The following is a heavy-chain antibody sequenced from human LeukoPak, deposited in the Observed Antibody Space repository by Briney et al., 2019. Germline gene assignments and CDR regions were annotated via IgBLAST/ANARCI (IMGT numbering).Heavy chain of an antibody. CDR3: ARRRAATTIYHYSMDF. V-gene: IGHV5-51*01. CDR1: AYTFSTYW. CDR2: IYPSDSET. D-gene: IGHD5/OR15-5a*01. Sequence: GASLQVSCKASAYTFSTYWIAWVRHMPGKGLEWMGIIYPSDSETRYSPYFQGQVTISVDKSITTAYLQWRSLKASDTATYYCARRRAATTIYHYSMDFWGHGTTVSVSS. J-gene: IGHJ6*02.